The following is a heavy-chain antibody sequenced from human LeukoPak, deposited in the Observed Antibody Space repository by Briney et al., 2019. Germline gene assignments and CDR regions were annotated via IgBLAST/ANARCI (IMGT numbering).Heavy chain of an antibody. CDR3: AKDVRPYDRTTIDY. Sequence: GGSLRLSCAASGVTFSIYAVSWVRQAPGKGLEWVSGISGSGGTSYYADSVKGRFTISRDNSKNTVYLQVNSLRAEDTALYYCAKDVRPYDRTTIDYWGQGTLVTVSS. CDR1: GVTFSIYA. D-gene: IGHD3-22*01. J-gene: IGHJ4*02. V-gene: IGHV3-23*01. CDR2: ISGSGGTS.